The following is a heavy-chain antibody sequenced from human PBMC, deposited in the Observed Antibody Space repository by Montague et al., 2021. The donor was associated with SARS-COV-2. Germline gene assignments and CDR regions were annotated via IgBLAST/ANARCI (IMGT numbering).Heavy chain of an antibody. CDR3: ATLSRRTAAGTRDYFGLDV. J-gene: IGHJ6*02. D-gene: IGHD6-13*01. CDR1: GDSISTSTW. CDR2: IFHSGTI. Sequence: SETLSLTCRVSGDSISTSTWCTWVRPTPGKGLEWIGEIFHSGTINYNPSLKNRVSISVDKSNNQFSLRLSSLIAADTAVYYCATLSRRTAAGTRDYFGLDVWGQGTTVVVSS. V-gene: IGHV4-4*02.